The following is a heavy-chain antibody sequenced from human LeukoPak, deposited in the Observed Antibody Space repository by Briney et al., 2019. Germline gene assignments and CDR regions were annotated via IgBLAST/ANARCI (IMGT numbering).Heavy chain of an antibody. J-gene: IGHJ6*03. CDR1: GFTFSSYG. D-gene: IGHD4-17*01. CDR2: ISYDGSNK. Sequence: PGGSLRLSCAASGFTFSSYGMNWVRQAPGKGLEWVAVISYDGSNKYYADSVKGRFTISRDNSKNTLYLQMNSLRAEDTAVYYCAKGGRYGDNYYYMDVWGKGTTVTVSS. V-gene: IGHV3-30*18. CDR3: AKGGRYGDNYYYMDV.